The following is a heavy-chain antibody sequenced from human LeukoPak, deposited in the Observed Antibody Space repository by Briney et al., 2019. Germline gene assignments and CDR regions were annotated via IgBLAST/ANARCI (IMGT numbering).Heavy chain of an antibody. CDR2: IYYSGST. V-gene: IGHV4-39*01. Sequence: KPSETLSLTCTVSGGSINSSSYYWGWIRRPPGKGLEWIGTIYYSGSTYYNPSLKSRVTISVDTSKNQFSLKLSSVTASDTAVYYCARRFAPSRNDAFDIWGQGTMVTVSS. CDR3: ARRFAPSRNDAFDI. J-gene: IGHJ3*02. CDR1: GGSINSSSYY. D-gene: IGHD3-10*01.